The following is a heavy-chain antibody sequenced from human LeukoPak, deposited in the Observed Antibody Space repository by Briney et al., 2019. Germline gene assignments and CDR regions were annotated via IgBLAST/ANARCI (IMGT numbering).Heavy chain of an antibody. V-gene: IGHV1-2*02. Sequence: ASVKVSCKASGYTFTGYYMHWVRQAPGQGLEWMGWINPNSGGTNYAQKFQGRVTMTRDTSISTAYMELSRLRSDDTAVYYCARDVVGAIWFGEPLDYWGQGTLVTVSS. CDR1: GYTFTGYY. CDR3: ARDVVGAIWFGEPLDY. D-gene: IGHD3-10*01. CDR2: INPNSGGT. J-gene: IGHJ4*02.